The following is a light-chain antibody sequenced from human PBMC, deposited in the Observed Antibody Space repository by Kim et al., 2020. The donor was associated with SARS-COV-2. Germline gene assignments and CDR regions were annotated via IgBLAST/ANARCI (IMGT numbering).Light chain of an antibody. V-gene: IGKV1-39*01. CDR3: QQSYGSPWNT. Sequence: DIQMTQSPSSLSASVGDRVTITCRASESITSYLNWYQQKPGKAPNLLNLKSGVPSRFSGSGYGTDFTLTISSLQPEDSATYYWQQSYGSPWNTFCQGTKLEI. J-gene: IGKJ2*01. CDR1: ESITSY.